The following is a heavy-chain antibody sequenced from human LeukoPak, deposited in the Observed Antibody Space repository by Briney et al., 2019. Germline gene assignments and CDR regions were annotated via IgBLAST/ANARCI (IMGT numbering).Heavy chain of an antibody. CDR3: ARDYYDGSAYYSYYEY. CDR1: GFTVSSKY. Sequence: GGSLRLSCAATGFTVSSKYMSWVRQAPGKGLEWVSTLYSNGNTYYADSVKGRFTIPRDNSKNTLSLQMNSLRAEDTAVYYCARDYYDGSAYYSYYEYWGRGTLVTVSS. V-gene: IGHV3-53*01. CDR2: LYSNGNT. D-gene: IGHD3-22*01. J-gene: IGHJ4*02.